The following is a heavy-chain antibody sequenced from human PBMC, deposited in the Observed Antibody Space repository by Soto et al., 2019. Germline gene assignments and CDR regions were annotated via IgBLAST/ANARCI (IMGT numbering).Heavy chain of an antibody. Sequence: GGSLRLSCAASGFTFISYGMHWVLQAPGKGLEWVAVISYDGSNKYYADSVKGRFTISRDNSKNTLYLQMNSLRAEDTAVYYCAKDGGYSSSWYPSYYYYYGMDVWGQGTTVTVSS. D-gene: IGHD6-13*01. CDR2: ISYDGSNK. CDR3: AKDGGYSSSWYPSYYYYYGMDV. CDR1: GFTFISYG. V-gene: IGHV3-30*18. J-gene: IGHJ6*02.